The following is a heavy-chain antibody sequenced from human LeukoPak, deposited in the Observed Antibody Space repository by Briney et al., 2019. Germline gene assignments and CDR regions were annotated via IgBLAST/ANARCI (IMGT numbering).Heavy chain of an antibody. Sequence: SETLSLTCTVSGVSISSSYSYWSWIRQPPGKGLEWIGEINHSGSTNYNPSLKSRVTISVDTSKNQFSLKLSSVTAADTAVYYCARASYYYDSRGYYFTKYYYMDVWGKGTTVTVSS. CDR2: INHSGST. CDR3: ARASYYYDSRGYYFTKYYYMDV. V-gene: IGHV4-39*07. D-gene: IGHD3-22*01. CDR1: GVSISSSYSY. J-gene: IGHJ6*03.